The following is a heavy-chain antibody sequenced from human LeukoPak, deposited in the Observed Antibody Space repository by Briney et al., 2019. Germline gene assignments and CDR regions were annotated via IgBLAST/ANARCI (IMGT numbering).Heavy chain of an antibody. CDR1: GGTFSSYA. V-gene: IGHV1-69*13. CDR3: AWGWYYYDSSGYYYRPGKYYFDY. D-gene: IGHD3-22*01. Sequence: SVKVSCKASGGTFSSYAISWVRQAPGQGLEWMGGIIPIFGTANYAQKFQGRVTITADESTSTVYMELSSLRSEDTAVYYCAWGWYYYDSSGYYYRPGKYYFDYWGQGTLVTVSS. J-gene: IGHJ4*02. CDR2: IIPIFGTA.